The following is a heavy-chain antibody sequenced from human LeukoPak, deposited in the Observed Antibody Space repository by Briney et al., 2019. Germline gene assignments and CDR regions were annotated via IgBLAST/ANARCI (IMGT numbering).Heavy chain of an antibody. CDR1: GGSISSYY. V-gene: IGHV4-59*01. CDR2: IYYSGST. J-gene: IGHJ6*02. CDR3: ARDARLFYGMDV. Sequence: PSETLSLTCTVSGGSISSYYWSWIRQPPGKGLEWIGYIYYSGSTNYNPSLKSRVTISVDTSTNQFSLKLSSVTAADTAVYYCARDARLFYGMDVWGQGTTVTVSS.